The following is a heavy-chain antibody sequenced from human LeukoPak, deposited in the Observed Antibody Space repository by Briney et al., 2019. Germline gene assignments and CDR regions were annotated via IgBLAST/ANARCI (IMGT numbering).Heavy chain of an antibody. CDR1: GFTVTTKS. D-gene: IGHD7-27*01. CDR3: AKDRIWGQSQFDY. J-gene: IGHJ4*02. CDR2: FYSPGST. Sequence: GGSLGLSCAASGFTVTTKSMAWVRQAPGRGLEWVSVFYSPGSTYYADSVHGRFTISRDPSLNTLFLQMNSLRVEDTAVYYCAKDRIWGQSQFDYWGQGTLVSVSS. V-gene: IGHV3-53*01.